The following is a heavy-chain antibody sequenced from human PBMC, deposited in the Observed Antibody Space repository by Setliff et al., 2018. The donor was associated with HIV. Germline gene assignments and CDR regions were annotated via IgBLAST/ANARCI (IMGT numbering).Heavy chain of an antibody. J-gene: IGHJ4*02. CDR3: AGGIYDSSGPTSFDY. D-gene: IGHD3-22*01. CDR1: GFSFSDYS. Sequence: GGSLRLSCVASGFSFSDYSMNWVRQAPGKGLEWVSSISSSGIYIYYADSVKGRFTISRDNAKNSLYLQMNSLRAEETAVYYCAGGIYDSSGPTSFDYWGQGTLVTVSS. V-gene: IGHV3-21*01. CDR2: ISSSGIYI.